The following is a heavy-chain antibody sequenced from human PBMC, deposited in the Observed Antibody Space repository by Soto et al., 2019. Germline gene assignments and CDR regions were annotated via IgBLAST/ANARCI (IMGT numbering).Heavy chain of an antibody. V-gene: IGHV4-30-2*01. Sequence: PSETLSLTCTVSGGSISSGGYSWSWIRQPPGKDLEWIGYIYQDGSAYYNPSLKSRVSIVIDKSKNHFALRLSSVTAADTAVYYCARGWENWFDPWGQGILV. CDR3: ARGWENWFDP. CDR1: GGSISSGGYS. J-gene: IGHJ5*02. CDR2: IYQDGSA. D-gene: IGHD1-26*01.